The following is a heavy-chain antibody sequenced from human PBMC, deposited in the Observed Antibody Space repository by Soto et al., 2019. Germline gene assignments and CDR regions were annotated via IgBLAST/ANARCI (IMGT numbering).Heavy chain of an antibody. CDR3: ARGYYDSSGYYYGDFDY. CDR1: GDSVSSNSAA. D-gene: IGHD3-22*01. J-gene: IGHJ4*02. CDR2: TYHRSKWYN. V-gene: IGHV6-1*01. Sequence: SQTLSLTCAISGDSVSSNSAAWNWIRKSPSRGLEWLGRTYHRSKWYNDYAVSVKSRITINPDTSKNQFSLQLNSVTPEDTAVYYCARGYYDSSGYYYGDFDYWGQGTLVTVSS.